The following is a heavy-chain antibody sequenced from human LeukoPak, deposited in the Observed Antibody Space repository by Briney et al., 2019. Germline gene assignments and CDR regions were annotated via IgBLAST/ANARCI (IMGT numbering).Heavy chain of an antibody. Sequence: GGSLRLSCAASGLSFSSYWMSWVRQAPGKGLEWVSSISSSSTYKYYADSVKGRFAISRDNAKNSLYLQMNSLRAEDTAVYYCARRYCSSTNCYAFDYWGQGTLVTVSS. CDR3: ARRYCSSTNCYAFDY. D-gene: IGHD2-2*01. J-gene: IGHJ4*02. V-gene: IGHV3-21*06. CDR1: GLSFSSYW. CDR2: ISSSSTYK.